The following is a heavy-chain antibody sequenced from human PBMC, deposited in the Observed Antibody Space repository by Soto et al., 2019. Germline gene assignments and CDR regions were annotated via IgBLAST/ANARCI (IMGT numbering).Heavy chain of an antibody. Sequence: QVQLVESGGGVVQPGRSLRLSCAASGFTFSSYAMHWVRQAPGKGLEWVAVISYDGSKKYYADSVKGRVTISRDNSKNTLYPQMNSLRTEDTAVYYGARLQGYYDSRGSDASDIWGQGTMVTVSS. CDR3: ARLQGYYDSRGSDASDI. CDR2: ISYDGSKK. J-gene: IGHJ3*02. V-gene: IGHV3-30-3*01. D-gene: IGHD3-22*01. CDR1: GFTFSSYA.